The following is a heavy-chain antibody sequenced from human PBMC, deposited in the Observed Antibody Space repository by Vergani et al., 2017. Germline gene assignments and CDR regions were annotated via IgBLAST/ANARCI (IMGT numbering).Heavy chain of an antibody. V-gene: IGHV4-38-2*01. CDR2: IYRTGRT. D-gene: IGHD3-9*01. J-gene: IGHJ4*02. CDR1: GFSIDNGYY. CDR3: ARRSGIVYDIFSGTQYFFDF. Sequence: QVQLQESGPGLVKPSETLSLTCAVSGFSIDNGYYWDWIRQPPGKGLEWIGSIYRTGRTHFNPSLKSRVTIPVDTSNNHFSLRLNSLTAAEPAVYYCARRSGIVYDIFSGTQYFFDFWGQGTLVTVSS.